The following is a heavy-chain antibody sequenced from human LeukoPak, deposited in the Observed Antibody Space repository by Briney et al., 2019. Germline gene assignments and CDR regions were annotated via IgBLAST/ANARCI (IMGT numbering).Heavy chain of an antibody. CDR3: ARHRNYYDSSGYARSHDAFDI. CDR1: GGSFSGYY. CDR2: INHSGST. D-gene: IGHD3-22*01. Sequence: PSETLSLTCAVYGGSFSGYYRSWIRQPPGKGLEWIGEINHSGSTNYNPSLKSRVTISVDTSKNQFSLKLSSVTAADTAVYYCARHRNYYDSSGYARSHDAFDIWGQGTMVTVSS. V-gene: IGHV4-34*01. J-gene: IGHJ3*02.